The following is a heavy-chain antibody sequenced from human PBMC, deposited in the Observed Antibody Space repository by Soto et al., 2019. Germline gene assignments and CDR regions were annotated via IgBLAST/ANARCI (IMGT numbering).Heavy chain of an antibody. Sequence: EVQLLESGGGLVQPGGYLRLSCAASGFTFSTYAMRWVRQAQGKGLEWVSTIDNSGGITYYADSVKGRFTISRDNSKNTLYLQLNSLRAEDTAVYYCAKGGYNYGFLFDCWGQGTLVTVSS. D-gene: IGHD5-18*01. J-gene: IGHJ4*02. V-gene: IGHV3-23*05. CDR2: IDNSGGIT. CDR3: AKGGYNYGFLFDC. CDR1: GFTFSTYA.